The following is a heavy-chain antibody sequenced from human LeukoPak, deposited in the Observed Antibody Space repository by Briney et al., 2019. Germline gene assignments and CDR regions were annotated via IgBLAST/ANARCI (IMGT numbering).Heavy chain of an antibody. J-gene: IGHJ6*03. CDR2: INHSVST. D-gene: IGHD4-17*01. CDR3: ARGGDHTVTTFGYYYYMDV. CDR1: GGSFSGYY. V-gene: IGHV4-34*01. Sequence: PSETLSLTCAVYGGSFSGYYWSCISHPPGKGLEWMGEINHSVSTNYNPSLKSRVTISVDTSKNQFSLKLSSVTAADTAVYYCARGGDHTVTTFGYYYYMDVWGKGTTVTVSS.